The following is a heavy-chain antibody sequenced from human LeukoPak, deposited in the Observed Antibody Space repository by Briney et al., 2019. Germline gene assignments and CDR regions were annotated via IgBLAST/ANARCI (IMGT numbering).Heavy chain of an antibody. CDR1: GYTFTSYD. CDR2: MNPNSGNA. V-gene: IGHV1-8*01. J-gene: IGHJ4*02. D-gene: IGHD6-13*01. Sequence: ASVTVSCEASGYTFTSYDIHWVRQATGQGLEWMGWMNPNSGNAGYAQKFQGRVTMTSNSSISTVYMELSSLRSEDTAVYYCASRIATGGTTIGYWGQGTLVTVSS. CDR3: ASRIATGGTTIGY.